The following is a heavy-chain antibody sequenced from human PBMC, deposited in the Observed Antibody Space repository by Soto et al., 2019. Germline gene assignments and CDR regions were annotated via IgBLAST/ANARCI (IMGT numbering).Heavy chain of an antibody. CDR3: XXXXXYGNHGYCDY. CDR1: GFTFSNYG. CDR2: IWYDGSYK. D-gene: IGHD1-26*01. V-gene: IGHV3-33*03. J-gene: IGHJ4*02. Sequence: QVQLVESGGGVVQPGRSLRLSCATSGFTFSNYGMHWVRQTPGKGLEWVALIWYDGSYKYYADSVKGRFTISRDNSKXXXXXXXXXXXXXXXXXXXXXXXXXYGNHGYCDYWGQGTLVTVSS.